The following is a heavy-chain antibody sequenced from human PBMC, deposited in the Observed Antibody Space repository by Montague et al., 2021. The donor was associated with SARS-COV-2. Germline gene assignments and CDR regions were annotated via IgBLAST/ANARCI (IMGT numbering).Heavy chain of an antibody. CDR2: ISYSGSA. CDR3: ARVFPRWLQFDPYFDY. J-gene: IGHJ4*02. D-gene: IGHD5-24*01. CDR1: GGSISSYY. V-gene: IGHV4-59*01. Sequence: SETLSLTCTVSGGSISSYYCIWIRQPPGPGLEWIWYISYSGSANYNPSLTRRVTISVDTSKNQFSLKLSSVTAADTAVYYCARVFPRWLQFDPYFDYWGQGTLATVSS.